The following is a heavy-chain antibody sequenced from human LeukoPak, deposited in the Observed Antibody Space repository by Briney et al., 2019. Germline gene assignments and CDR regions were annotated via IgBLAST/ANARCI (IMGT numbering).Heavy chain of an antibody. J-gene: IGHJ4*02. CDR3: AKARRALAAAGTPIDY. D-gene: IGHD6-13*01. V-gene: IGHV3-30*18. CDR2: ISYDGSNK. Sequence: GGSLRLSCAASGFTFSSYGMYWVRQAPGKGLEWVAVISYDGSNKYYADSVKGRFTISRDNSKNTLYLQMNSLRAEDTAVYYCAKARRALAAAGTPIDYWGQGTLVTVSS. CDR1: GFTFSSYG.